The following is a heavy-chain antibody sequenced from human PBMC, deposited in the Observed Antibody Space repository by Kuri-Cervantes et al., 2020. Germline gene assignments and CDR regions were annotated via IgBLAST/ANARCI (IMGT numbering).Heavy chain of an antibody. CDR1: GFTFSDYY. Sequence: GGSLRLSCAASGFTFSDYYMSWIRQAPGKGLEWVSYISSSGSTIYYADSVKGRFTISRDNAKNSLYLQMNSLRAEDTAVYYCAAAEVGIVVVPAATQFDYWGQGTLVTVSS. CDR3: AAAEVGIVVVPAATQFDY. CDR2: ISSSGSTI. J-gene: IGHJ4*02. D-gene: IGHD2-2*01. V-gene: IGHV3-11*01.